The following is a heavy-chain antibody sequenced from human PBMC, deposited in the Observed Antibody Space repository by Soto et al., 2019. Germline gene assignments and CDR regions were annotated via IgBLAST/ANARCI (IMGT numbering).Heavy chain of an antibody. CDR1: GFTLSSYS. J-gene: IGHJ4*02. CDR2: ISGSGGTI. Sequence: EVQLVESGGGMVQPGGSLRVSCAASGFTLSSYSRHWGRQATGKGLEWVSYISGSGGTIYYADSVKGRFTISRDNAKNSLSVQMNRLRDEYTAVYVCARETWLRSSGWSYYFDLWGQGTRVTVSS. V-gene: IGHV3-48*02. D-gene: IGHD6-19*01. CDR3: ARETWLRSSGWSYYFDL.